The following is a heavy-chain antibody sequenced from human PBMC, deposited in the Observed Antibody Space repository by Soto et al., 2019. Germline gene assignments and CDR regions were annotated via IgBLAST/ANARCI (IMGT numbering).Heavy chain of an antibody. CDR3: VRDAGSWGY. J-gene: IGHJ4*02. CDR2: ISSSSTTI. Sequence: EVQLVESGGGLVQPGGSLRLSCVGSGFTFSSYSMHWVRQAPGKGLEWISYISSSSTTIHYADSVKGRFTISRDNAKNSLSLQMNSLRDEDTAIYYCVRDAGSWGYWGQGTLVTVSS. D-gene: IGHD3-10*01. CDR1: GFTFSSYS. V-gene: IGHV3-48*02.